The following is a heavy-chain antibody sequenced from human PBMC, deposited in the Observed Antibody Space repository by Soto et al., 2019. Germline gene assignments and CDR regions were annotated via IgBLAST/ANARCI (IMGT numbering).Heavy chain of an antibody. CDR1: GFTFSSYA. CDR3: ARGQVGETISSAWFDP. D-gene: IGHD3-3*01. CDR2: ISYDGSNK. V-gene: IGHV3-30-3*01. Sequence: GSLRLSCAASGFTFSSYAMHWVRQAPGKGLEWVAVISYDGSNKYYADSVKGRFTISRDNSKNTLYLQMNSLRAEDTAVYYCARGQVGETISSAWFDPWGQGTLVTVSS. J-gene: IGHJ5*02.